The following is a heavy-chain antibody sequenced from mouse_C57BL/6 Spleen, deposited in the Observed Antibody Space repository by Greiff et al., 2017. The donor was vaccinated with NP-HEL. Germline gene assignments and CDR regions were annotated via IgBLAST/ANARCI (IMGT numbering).Heavy chain of an antibody. V-gene: IGHV1-64*01. J-gene: IGHJ3*01. D-gene: IGHD3-2*02. CDR1: GYTFTSYW. Sequence: QVQLQQPGAELVKPGASVKLSCKASGYTFTSYWMHWVKQRPGQGLEWIGMIHPNSGSTNYNEKFKSKAILTVDKSSSTAYMQLSSLTSEDSAVYYCARTDSSGYSEGFAYWGQGTLVTVSA. CDR2: IHPNSGST. CDR3: ARTDSSGYSEGFAY.